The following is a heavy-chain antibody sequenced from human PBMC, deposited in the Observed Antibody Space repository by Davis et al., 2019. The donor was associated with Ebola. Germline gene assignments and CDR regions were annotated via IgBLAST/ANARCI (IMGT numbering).Heavy chain of an antibody. CDR3: AREIESGSCCFIDD. J-gene: IGHJ4*02. Sequence: GGSLRLSCAASGFTFSSYWMSWVRQAPGKGLEWISAISGSGYTIYEADSVKGRFTISRDNRKNSLYLEMNSLRVEDTAVYYCAREIESGSCCFIDDWGQGTLVTVSS. CDR2: ISGSGYTI. D-gene: IGHD2-15*01. CDR1: GFTFSSYW. V-gene: IGHV3-48*04.